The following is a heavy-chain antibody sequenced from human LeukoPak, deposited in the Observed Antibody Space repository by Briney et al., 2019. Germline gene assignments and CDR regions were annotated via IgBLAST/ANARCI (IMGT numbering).Heavy chain of an antibody. CDR1: GGSISSYY. V-gene: IGHV4-59*01. CDR2: IYYSGST. CDR3: ARVTYGSGSYYGYYYYYYMDV. J-gene: IGHJ6*03. D-gene: IGHD3-10*01. Sequence: KPSETLSLTCTVSGGSISSYYWSWIRQPPGKGLEWIGYIYYSGSTNYNPSLKSRVTISVDTSKNQFSLKLSSVTAADTAVYYCARVTYGSGSYYGYYYYYYMDVWGKGTTVTISS.